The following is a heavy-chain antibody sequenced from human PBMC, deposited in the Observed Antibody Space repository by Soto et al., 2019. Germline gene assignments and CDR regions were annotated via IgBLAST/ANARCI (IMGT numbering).Heavy chain of an antibody. Sequence: GGSLRLSCAASGFTFSNYAMHWVRQAPGKGLEWVALTSYDGNNEYYTDSVKGRFTVSRDNSKNTLFLQMNSPRPEDTAVYYCAKDKGVFNWATSYFDYWGQGALVTVSS. V-gene: IGHV3-30*18. CDR2: TSYDGNNE. D-gene: IGHD1-1*01. J-gene: IGHJ4*02. CDR3: AKDKGVFNWATSYFDY. CDR1: GFTFSNYA.